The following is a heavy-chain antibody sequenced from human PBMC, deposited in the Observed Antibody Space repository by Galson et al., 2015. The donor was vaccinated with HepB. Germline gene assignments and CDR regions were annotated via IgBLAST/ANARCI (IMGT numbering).Heavy chain of an antibody. CDR3: VRHNRNGGHRQMEY. V-gene: IGHV5-51*01. CDR1: GYTFRSHW. J-gene: IGHJ4*01. D-gene: IGHD4-23*01. Sequence: QSGAEVKKPGQFLKISCTGSGYTFRSHWIGWVRQMPGKGLEWMGIIYPGDSDTKYSSSYKGHFTISADKSTATVYLQWNSLEASDSAIYYCVRHNRNGGHRQMEYWGQGTLVTVSS. CDR2: IYPGDSDT.